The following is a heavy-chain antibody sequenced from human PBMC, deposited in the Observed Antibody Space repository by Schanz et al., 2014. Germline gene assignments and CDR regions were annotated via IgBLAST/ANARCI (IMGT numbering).Heavy chain of an antibody. D-gene: IGHD3-10*01. V-gene: IGHV3-23*04. CDR3: ARANYRRKINFDY. CDR2: LSGSGGST. CDR1: GFTFSSYA. Sequence: EVQLVESGGGLVQPGGSLRLSCAASGFTFSSYAMSWVRQAPGKGLEWVSALSGSGGSTYYADSVKGRFTISRDNSRNTLYLQMNSLRAEDTAVYYCARANYRRKINFDYWGRGTLVTGSS. J-gene: IGHJ4*02.